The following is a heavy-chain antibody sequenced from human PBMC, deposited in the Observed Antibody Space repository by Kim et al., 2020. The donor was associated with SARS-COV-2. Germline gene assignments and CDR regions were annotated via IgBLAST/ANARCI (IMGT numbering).Heavy chain of an antibody. D-gene: IGHD3-9*01. J-gene: IGHJ5*02. CDR2: IYYSGST. V-gene: IGHV4-59*01. CDR1: GGSISSYY. CDR3: ARGSGDILTGYYMRVRFDP. Sequence: SETLSLTCTVSGGSISSYYWSWIRQPPGKGLEWIGYIYYSGSTNYNPSLKSRVTISVDTSKNQFSLKLSSVTAADTAVYYCARGSGDILTGYYMRVRFDPWGQGTLVTVSS.